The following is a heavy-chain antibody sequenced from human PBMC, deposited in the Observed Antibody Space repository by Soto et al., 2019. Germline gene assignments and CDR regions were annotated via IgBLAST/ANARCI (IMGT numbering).Heavy chain of an antibody. CDR1: GGSISSYY. J-gene: IGHJ6*02. V-gene: IGHV4-4*07. CDR2: IYTSGST. Sequence: GTLSLTCTVSGGSISSYYWSWIRQPAGKGLEWIGRIYTSGSTNYNPSLKSRVTMSVDTSKNLFSLKLSSVTAADTAVYYCARGPFHYPAPERYIGYYYYYGMDVWGQWTTVTVSS. CDR3: ARGPFHYPAPERYIGYYYYYGMDV. D-gene: IGHD3-9*01.